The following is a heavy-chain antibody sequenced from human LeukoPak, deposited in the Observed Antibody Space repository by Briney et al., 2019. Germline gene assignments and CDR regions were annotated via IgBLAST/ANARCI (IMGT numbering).Heavy chain of an antibody. V-gene: IGHV4-34*01. CDR1: GGSFSGYY. CDR3: ARGRPVVTYFDY. J-gene: IGHJ4*02. CDR2: INHSGST. D-gene: IGHD3-22*01. Sequence: NPSETLSLTCAVYGGSFSGYYWSWIRQPPGKGLEWIGEINHSGSTNYNPSPKSRVTISVDTSKNQFSLKLSSVTAADTAVYYCARGRPVVTYFDYWGQGTLVTVSS.